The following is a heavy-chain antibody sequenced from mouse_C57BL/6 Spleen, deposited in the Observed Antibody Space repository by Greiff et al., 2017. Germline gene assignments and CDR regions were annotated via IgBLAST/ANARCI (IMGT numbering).Heavy chain of an antibody. CDR2: ISSGGSYT. CDR1: GFTFSSYG. V-gene: IGHV5-6*01. CDR3: ARHEELHSFDY. Sequence: EVNVVESGGDLVKPGGSLKLSCAASGFTFSSYGMSWVRQTPDKRLEWVATISSGGSYTYYPDSVKGRFTISRDNAKNTLYLQMSSLKSEDTAMYYCARHEELHSFDYWGQGTTLTVSS. J-gene: IGHJ2*01. D-gene: IGHD2-1*01.